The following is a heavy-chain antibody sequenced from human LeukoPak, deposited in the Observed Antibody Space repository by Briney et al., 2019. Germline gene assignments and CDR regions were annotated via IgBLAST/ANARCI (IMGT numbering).Heavy chain of an antibody. CDR1: GGTISRYY. D-gene: IGHD4-23*01. CDR3: ARHAYGGKPHWYYAMDV. V-gene: IGHV4-59*08. CDR2: IYSSGST. Sequence: PSETLSLTCTVSGGTISRYYWSWIRQSPGGGLEWIGYIYSSGSTNSNPSLKSRVSISVDMSKNQFSLKLSSVTAADTAVYYCARHAYGGKPHWYYAMDVWGQGTTVTVSS. J-gene: IGHJ6*02.